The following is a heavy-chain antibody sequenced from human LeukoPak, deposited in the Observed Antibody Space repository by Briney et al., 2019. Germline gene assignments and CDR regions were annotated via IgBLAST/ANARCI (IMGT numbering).Heavy chain of an antibody. CDR2: TSYDGSNK. V-gene: IGHV3-30*18. CDR3: AKGPYSYGYKDY. CDR1: GFTFSSYG. Sequence: GGSLRLSCAASGFTFSSYGMHWVRQAPGKGLEWVAVTSYDGSNKYYADSVKGRFTISRDNSKNTLYLQMNSLRAEDTAVYYCAKGPYSYGYKDYWGQGTLVTVS. J-gene: IGHJ4*02. D-gene: IGHD5-18*01.